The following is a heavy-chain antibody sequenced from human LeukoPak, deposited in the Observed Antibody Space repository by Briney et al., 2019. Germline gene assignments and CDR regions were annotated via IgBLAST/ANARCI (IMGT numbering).Heavy chain of an antibody. CDR1: GFTFSSYW. CDR2: INSDGSST. CDR3: AKSTSFYLDS. J-gene: IGHJ4*02. V-gene: IGHV3-74*01. Sequence: GGSLRLSCAGSGFTFSSYWMHWVRQAPGKGLVWVSRINSDGSSTSYADSAKGRFTISRDNSKNTLYLQMNSLRAEDTAVYYSAKSTSFYLDSWGQGTLVTVSS.